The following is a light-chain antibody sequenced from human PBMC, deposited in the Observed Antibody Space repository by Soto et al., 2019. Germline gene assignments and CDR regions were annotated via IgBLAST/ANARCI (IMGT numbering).Light chain of an antibody. CDR2: DVT. CDR1: SSDVGGYNH. V-gene: IGLV2-14*01. CDR3: ASYTNSITYV. J-gene: IGLJ1*01. Sequence: QSVLTQPASVSDSPGQSITISCTGTSSDVGGYNHVSWYQQHPGKAPKLMIYDVTNRPSGLSNRFSGSKSGNTASLIISGLQAEDEADYYCASYTNSITYVFGSGTKVTVL.